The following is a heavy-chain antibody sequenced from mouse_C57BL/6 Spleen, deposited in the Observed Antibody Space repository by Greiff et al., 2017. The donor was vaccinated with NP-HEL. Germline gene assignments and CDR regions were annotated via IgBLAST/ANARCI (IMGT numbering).Heavy chain of an antibody. D-gene: IGHD2-4*01. CDR3: ARTGGDYDRAY. J-gene: IGHJ3*01. CDR1: GYSFTGYY. Sequence: EVQLQQSGPELVKPGASVKISCKASGYSFTGYYMNWVKQSPEKSLEWIGEINPSTGGTTYNQKFKAKATLTVDKSSSTAYMQLKSLTSEDSAVYYCARTGGDYDRAYWGQGTLVTVSA. V-gene: IGHV1-42*01. CDR2: INPSTGGT.